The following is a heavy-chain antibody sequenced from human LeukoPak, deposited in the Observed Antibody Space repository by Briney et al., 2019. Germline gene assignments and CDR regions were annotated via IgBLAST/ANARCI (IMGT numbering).Heavy chain of an antibody. V-gene: IGHV3-9*01. D-gene: IGHD6-19*01. J-gene: IGHJ4*02. CDR2: ISWNSGST. CDR1: GFTFDDYA. Sequence: PGRSLRLSCAASGFTFDDYAMHWVRQAPGKGLEWVSGISWNSGSTGYADSVKGRFTISRDNAKNSLYLQMNSLRAEDTALYYCAKSPAVAGTGYFDYWGQGTLVTVSS. CDR3: AKSPAVAGTGYFDY.